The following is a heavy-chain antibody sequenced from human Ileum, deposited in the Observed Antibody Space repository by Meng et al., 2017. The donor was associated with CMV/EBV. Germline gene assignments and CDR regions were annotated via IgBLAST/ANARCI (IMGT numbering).Heavy chain of an antibody. J-gene: IGHJ4*02. D-gene: IGHD3-10*01. CDR3: ARAGARGVPVDL. Sequence: PPQGADSSLVKPSAPPSPSCTVPGYFLKNYYWSWPRQPAGKVLDWLGPIHYSGGTDDNPSLKSRVTLSIDTSKNQLSLKIYSVTAADTAVYYCARAGARGVPVDLWGQGTLVTVSS. CDR2: IHYSGGT. CDR1: GYFLKNYY. V-gene: IGHV4-4*07.